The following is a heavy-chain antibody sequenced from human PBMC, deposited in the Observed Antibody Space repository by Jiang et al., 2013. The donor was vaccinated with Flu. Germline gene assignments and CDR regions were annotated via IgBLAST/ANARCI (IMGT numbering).Heavy chain of an antibody. CDR1: GYTFTSYA. CDR3: ARDYNWNYPTPYYYGMDV. J-gene: IGHJ6*02. Sequence: SGAEVKKPGASVKVSCKASGYTFTSYAMHWVRQAPGQRLEWMGWINAGNGNTKYSQKFQGRVTITRDTSASTAYMELSSLRSEDTAVYYCARDYNWNYPTPYYYGMDVWGQGTTVTVSS. CDR2: INAGNGNT. V-gene: IGHV1-3*01. D-gene: IGHD1-7*01.